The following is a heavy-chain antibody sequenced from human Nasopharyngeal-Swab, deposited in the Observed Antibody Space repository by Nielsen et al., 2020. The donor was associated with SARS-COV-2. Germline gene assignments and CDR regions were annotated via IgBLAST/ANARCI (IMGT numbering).Heavy chain of an antibody. CDR2: IWYDGSNK. D-gene: IGHD2/OR15-2a*01. V-gene: IGHV3-33*01. Sequence: WIRQPPGKGLEWVAVIWYDGSNKYYADSVKGRFTISRDNSKNTLYLQMNSLRAEDTAVYYCARGKRSNYFRVSPPNWFDPWGQGTLVTVSS. J-gene: IGHJ5*02. CDR3: ARGKRSNYFRVSPPNWFDP.